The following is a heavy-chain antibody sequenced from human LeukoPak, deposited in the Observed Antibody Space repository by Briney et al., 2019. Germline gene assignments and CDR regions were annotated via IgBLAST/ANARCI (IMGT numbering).Heavy chain of an antibody. CDR2: INPSSGGT. D-gene: IGHD7-27*01. Sequence: ASVKVSCKVSGYTFTGYYLHWVRQAPGQGLEWMGRINPSSGGTNYAQKFQGRVTMTRDTSINTAYMDLSSLRFDDTAVYFCAGGDGLGMGNYWGQGTLVTVSS. V-gene: IGHV1-2*06. CDR1: GYTFTGYY. CDR3: AGGDGLGMGNY. J-gene: IGHJ4*02.